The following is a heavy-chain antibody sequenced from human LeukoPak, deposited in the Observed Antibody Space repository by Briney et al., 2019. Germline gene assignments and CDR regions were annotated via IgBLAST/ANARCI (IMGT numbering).Heavy chain of an antibody. Sequence: PGVALRLSCAVSGFTFSSYAKSWVRQAPGKGLEWVSTIDASGGTTYYADSVKGRFTISRDNSKKTLYLEMNSLVAGDTAVYFCAKGGRLAQTDYWGQGTLVTVSS. CDR2: IDASGGTT. CDR1: GFTFSSYA. CDR3: AKGGRLAQTDY. D-gene: IGHD1/OR15-1a*01. V-gene: IGHV3-23*01. J-gene: IGHJ4*02.